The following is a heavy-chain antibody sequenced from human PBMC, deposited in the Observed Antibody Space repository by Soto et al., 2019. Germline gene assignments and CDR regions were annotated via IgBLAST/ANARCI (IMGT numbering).Heavy chain of an antibody. J-gene: IGHJ4*02. CDR1: GFTVSSNY. CDR3: ARGTSTIFGVVSEYFFDY. V-gene: IGHV3-53*04. CDR2: IYSGGST. D-gene: IGHD3-3*01. Sequence: GSLRLSCAASGFTVSSNYMSWVRQAPGKGLEWVSVIYSGGSTYYADSVKGRFTISRHNSKNTLYLQMNSLRAEDTAVYYCARGTSTIFGVVSEYFFDYWGQGTLVTVSS.